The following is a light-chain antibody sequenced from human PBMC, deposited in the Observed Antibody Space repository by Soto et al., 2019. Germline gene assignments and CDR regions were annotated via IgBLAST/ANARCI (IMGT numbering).Light chain of an antibody. CDR3: ATWDLTLSAGVL. CDR1: SSNIGNNY. CDR2: DDH. V-gene: IGLV1-51*01. Sequence: QSVLTQPPSVSAAPGQKVTISCSGSSSNIGNNYVSWYQQLPGTAPKLLIYDDHQRPSGIPDRFSASKSGTSATLDITGLQPADEADYYCATWDLTLSAGVLFGGGTKVTVL. J-gene: IGLJ2*01.